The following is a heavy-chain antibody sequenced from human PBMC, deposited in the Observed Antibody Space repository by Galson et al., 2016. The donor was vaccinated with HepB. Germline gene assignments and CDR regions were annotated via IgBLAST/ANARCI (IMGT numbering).Heavy chain of an antibody. V-gene: IGHV3-23*01. Sequence: SLRLSCAASGFSFTTYAMSWVRQAPGKGLEWVSTLSSGGINTYYADSVKGRFTISRDNSKTTLYLQMNSTRTEDTAVYYCAKKRGIAVVGGGYFFDDWGQGTLVTVSS. D-gene: IGHD6-19*01. J-gene: IGHJ4*02. CDR1: GFSFTTYA. CDR2: LSSGGINT. CDR3: AKKRGIAVVGGGYFFDD.